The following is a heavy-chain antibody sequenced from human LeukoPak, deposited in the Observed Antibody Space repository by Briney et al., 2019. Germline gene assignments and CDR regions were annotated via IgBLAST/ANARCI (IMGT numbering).Heavy chain of an antibody. V-gene: IGHV1-2*02. Sequence: ASVKVSCKASGYTFTGYYMHWVRQAPGQGLEWMGWINPNSGGTNYAQKFQGRVTMTRDTSISTAYMELSRLRSDDTAVYYCARGLRYMVRGVILVYWDQGTLVTVSS. J-gene: IGHJ4*02. CDR2: INPNSGGT. CDR1: GYTFTGYY. CDR3: ARGLRYMVRGVILVY. D-gene: IGHD3-10*01.